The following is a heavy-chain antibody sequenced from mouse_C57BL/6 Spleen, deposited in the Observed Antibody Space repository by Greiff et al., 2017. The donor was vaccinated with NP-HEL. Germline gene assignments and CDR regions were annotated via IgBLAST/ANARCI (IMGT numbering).Heavy chain of an antibody. CDR3: AREGPYYSNYYAMDY. CDR2: ISDGGSYT. J-gene: IGHJ4*01. CDR1: GFTFSSYA. D-gene: IGHD2-5*01. Sequence: EVQLQESGGGLVKPGGSLKLSCAASGFTFSSYAMSWVRQTPEKRLEWVATISDGGSYTYYPDNVKGRFTISRDNAKNNLYLQMSHLKSEDTAMYYCAREGPYYSNYYAMDYWGQGTSVTVSS. V-gene: IGHV5-4*01.